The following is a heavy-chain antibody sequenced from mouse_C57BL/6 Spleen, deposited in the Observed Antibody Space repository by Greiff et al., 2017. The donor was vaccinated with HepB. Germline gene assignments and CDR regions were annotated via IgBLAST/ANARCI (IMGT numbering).Heavy chain of an antibody. J-gene: IGHJ4*01. CDR1: GYTFTSYT. V-gene: IGHV1-4*01. D-gene: IGHD2-4*01. CDR3: ARLEIYYDYDGAMDY. CDR2: INPSSGYT. Sequence: VQLQQSGAELARPGASVKMSCKASGYTFTSYTMHWVNQRPGQGLEWIGYINPSSGYTKYNQKFKDKATLTADKSSSTAYMQLSSLTSEDSAVYYCARLEIYYDYDGAMDYWGQGTSVTVSS.